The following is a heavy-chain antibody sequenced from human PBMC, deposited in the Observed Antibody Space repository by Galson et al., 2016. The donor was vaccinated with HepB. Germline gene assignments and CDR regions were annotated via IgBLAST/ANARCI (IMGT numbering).Heavy chain of an antibody. J-gene: IGHJ4*02. Sequence: SVKVSCKASGGTFSTYAITWVRQAPGQGLEWMGGIIPIFGAADYAQKFQGRVTITADKSTSTAYMGLSTLRSEDTALYYCARARVAGATRWLAYWGQGTLVTVSS. D-gene: IGHD6-19*01. V-gene: IGHV1-69*06. CDR2: IIPIFGAA. CDR1: GGTFSTYA. CDR3: ARARVAGATRWLAY.